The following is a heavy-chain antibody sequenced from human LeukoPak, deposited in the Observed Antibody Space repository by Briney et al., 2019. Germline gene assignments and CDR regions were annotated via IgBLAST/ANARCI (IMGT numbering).Heavy chain of an antibody. V-gene: IGHV3-23*01. CDR1: GFTFSTYA. CDR3: ARDVDSRLDY. Sequence: GGSLRLSCAASGFTFSTYAVNWVRQAPGKGLEWVSTISGSGDSTYYADSVKGRFTISRDNSKDTLYLQMSSVRVDDTAVYYCARDVDSRLDYWGQGTLVTVSS. D-gene: IGHD5-12*01. CDR2: ISGSGDST. J-gene: IGHJ4*02.